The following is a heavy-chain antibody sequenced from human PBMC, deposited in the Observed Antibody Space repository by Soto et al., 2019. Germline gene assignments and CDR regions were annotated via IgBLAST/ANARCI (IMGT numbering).Heavy chain of an antibody. CDR1: GFTFDDYA. V-gene: IGHV3-9*01. CDR3: AKDRLGGGDCFDY. CDR2: ISWNSGSI. D-gene: IGHD2-21*01. Sequence: GGSLRLSCAASGFTFDDYAMHWVRQAPGKGLEWVSGISWNSGSIGYADSVKGRFTISRDNAKNSLYLQMNSLRAEDTALYYCAKDRLGGGDCFDYWGQGTLVTVSS. J-gene: IGHJ4*02.